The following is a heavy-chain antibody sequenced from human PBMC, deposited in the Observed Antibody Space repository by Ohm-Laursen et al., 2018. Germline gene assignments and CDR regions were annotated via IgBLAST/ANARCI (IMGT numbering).Heavy chain of an antibody. J-gene: IGHJ4*02. V-gene: IGHV1-8*02. Sequence: SSVKVSCKTSGYRFTANYMHWVRQATGQGLEWMGWMNPNSGNTGYAQKFQGRVTMTRNTSISTAYMELRSLRSEDTAVYYCARTWMEVRTLSYWGQGTLVTVSS. D-gene: IGHD5-12*01. CDR3: ARTWMEVRTLSY. CDR1: GYRFTANY. CDR2: MNPNSGNT.